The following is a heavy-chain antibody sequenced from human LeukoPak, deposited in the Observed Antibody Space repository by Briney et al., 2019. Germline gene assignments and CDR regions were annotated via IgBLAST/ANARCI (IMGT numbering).Heavy chain of an antibody. Sequence: SETLSLTCSVSGDSVSRSDSYWDWIRQPPGKGLEWIGTIYYSGSTNYNPSLKSRVTISVDTSKNQFSLKLSSVTAADTAVYYCASLDRRFSSSPEVDYWGQGTLVTVSS. CDR3: ASLDRRFSSSPEVDY. V-gene: IGHV4-61*08. CDR1: GDSVSRSDSY. CDR2: IYYSGST. J-gene: IGHJ4*02. D-gene: IGHD6-6*01.